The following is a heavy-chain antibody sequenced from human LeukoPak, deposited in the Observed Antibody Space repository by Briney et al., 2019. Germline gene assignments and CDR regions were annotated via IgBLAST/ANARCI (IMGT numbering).Heavy chain of an antibody. D-gene: IGHD2-2*01. CDR1: GFTFSTYT. Sequence: GGSLRLSCAVSGFTFSTYTMHWVRQAPGKGLEWVALISSDGRKKYYADFVKGRFTISRDNSKNTQYLQMNSLRAEATAVYYCAKDRSPVVLFDAFDVWGQGTMVTVSS. V-gene: IGHV3-30*04. CDR3: AKDRSPVVLFDAFDV. CDR2: ISSDGRKK. J-gene: IGHJ3*01.